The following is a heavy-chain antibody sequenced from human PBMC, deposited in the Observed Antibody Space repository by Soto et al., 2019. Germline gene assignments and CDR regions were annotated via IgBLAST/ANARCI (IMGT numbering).Heavy chain of an antibody. CDR2: IFSGGDT. V-gene: IGHV3-53*02. Sequence: EVQLVDTGGGLIQPGGSLRLSCAASGFTVNTNYMSGVRQAPGKGLEWVSVIFSGGDTYYADSVKGRFTITRDNSKGTLYLQMNTLRGDDTAVYYCARGGGSYNWWSYFFDYFCQGPLVTVSS. CDR1: GFTVNTNY. J-gene: IGHJ4*01. CDR3: ARGGGSYNWWSYFFDY. D-gene: IGHD2-15*01.